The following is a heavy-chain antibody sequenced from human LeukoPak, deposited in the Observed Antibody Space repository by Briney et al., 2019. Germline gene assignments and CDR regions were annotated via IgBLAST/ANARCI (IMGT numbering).Heavy chain of an antibody. J-gene: IGHJ4*02. CDR3: ARDGSGWYLQVFDY. CDR1: GDTFTGYD. Sequence: ASVRVSCKASGDTFTGYDIRWVRQAPGQGLEWMGWISAYNGNTNYAQKLQGRVTMTTDTSTSTAYMELRSLRSDDTAVYYCARDGSGWYLQVFDYWGQGTLVTVS. V-gene: IGHV1-18*04. CDR2: ISAYNGNT. D-gene: IGHD6-19*01.